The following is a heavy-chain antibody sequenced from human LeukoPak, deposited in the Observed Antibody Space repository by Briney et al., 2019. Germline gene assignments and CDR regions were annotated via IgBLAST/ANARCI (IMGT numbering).Heavy chain of an antibody. D-gene: IGHD5-24*01. CDR2: IYYSGTT. CDR1: GGSISRYY. Sequence: SETLSLTCAVSGGSISRYYWSWIRQPPGKGLEWIGYIYYSGTTNYNPSLKSRVTISVDTSKTQFSLKLCSVTAADTAVYYCARGGRDGYNFEGVSDFVYWGQGTLVTVSS. J-gene: IGHJ4*02. CDR3: ARGGRDGYNFEGVSDFVY. V-gene: IGHV4-59*12.